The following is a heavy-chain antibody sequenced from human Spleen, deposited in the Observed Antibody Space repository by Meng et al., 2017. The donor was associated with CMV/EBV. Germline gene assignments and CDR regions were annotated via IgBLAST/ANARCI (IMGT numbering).Heavy chain of an antibody. V-gene: IGHV3-23*01. D-gene: IGHD6-6*01. CDR1: GFTFSSYA. CDR3: AKVTLSIAGLYYFDY. J-gene: IGHJ4*02. CDR2: ISGSGGST. Sequence: GESLKISCAASGFTFSSYAMSWVRQAPGKGLEWVSVISGSGGSTYYADSVKGRFTISRDNSKNTLYLQMNSLRAEDTAVYYCAKVTLSIAGLYYFDYWGQGTLVTVSS.